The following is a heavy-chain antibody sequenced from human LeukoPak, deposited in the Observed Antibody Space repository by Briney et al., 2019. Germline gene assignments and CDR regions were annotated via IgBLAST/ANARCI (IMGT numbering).Heavy chain of an antibody. CDR1: GFTFSSSG. V-gene: IGHV3-48*02. CDR2: ISGGSSTV. J-gene: IGHJ4*02. CDR3: ARDDY. Sequence: GGSLRLSCAASGFTFSSSGMCWVRQAPGKGLEWVSYISGGSSTVYYADSVKGRFTISRDNAKNSLYLQMNGLRDEDTAVYYCARDDYWGQGTLVTVSS.